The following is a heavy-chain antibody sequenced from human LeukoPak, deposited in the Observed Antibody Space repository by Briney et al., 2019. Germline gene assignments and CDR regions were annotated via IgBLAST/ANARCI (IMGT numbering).Heavy chain of an antibody. CDR2: ISSSSSYI. D-gene: IGHD2-2*02. Sequence: GGSLRLSCAASGFTFSSYTMNWVRQAPGKGLEWVSSISSSSSYIYYADSVKGRFTISRDNAKNSLYLQMNSLRAEDTAVYYCARGQVWYQLLYDYFDYWGQGTLVTVSS. CDR3: ARGQVWYQLLYDYFDY. J-gene: IGHJ4*02. CDR1: GFTFSSYT. V-gene: IGHV3-21*01.